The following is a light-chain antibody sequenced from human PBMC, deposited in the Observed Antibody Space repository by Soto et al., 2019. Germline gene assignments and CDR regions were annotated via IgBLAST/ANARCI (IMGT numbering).Light chain of an antibody. Sequence: QPASVSGSPGQSITISCTGTSSDVGPYNYVSWYQHHPGKAPKLLIYEVTKRPSGVSNRFSGSKSGNTASLTISGLQAEDEADYYCSSYTTSSTLVFGGGTQLTVL. J-gene: IGLJ3*02. V-gene: IGLV2-14*01. CDR2: EVT. CDR3: SSYTTSSTLV. CDR1: SSDVGPYNY.